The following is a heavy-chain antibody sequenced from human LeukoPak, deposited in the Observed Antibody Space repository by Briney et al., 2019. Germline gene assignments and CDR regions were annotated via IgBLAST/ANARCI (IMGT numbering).Heavy chain of an antibody. CDR3: AKDQPSEWSGINFDY. Sequence: GGSLRLSCAASGFTFSSYAMNWVRQAPGKGLEWVSAISGSADSTYYADSVKGRFTISRDNSKNTLYLQMNSLRAEDTAVYYCAKDQPSEWSGINFDYWGQGTLVTVSS. CDR2: ISGSADST. J-gene: IGHJ4*02. D-gene: IGHD3-3*01. V-gene: IGHV3-23*01. CDR1: GFTFSSYA.